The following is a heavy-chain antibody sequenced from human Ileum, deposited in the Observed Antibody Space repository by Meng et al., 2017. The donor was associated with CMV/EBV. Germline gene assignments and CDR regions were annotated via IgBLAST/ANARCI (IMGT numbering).Heavy chain of an antibody. CDR3: TTGYTNAWHDGY. CDR1: GFTFSNAW. V-gene: IGHV3-15*01. D-gene: IGHD5-24*01. J-gene: IGHJ4*02. CDR2: IKSKNNGGTT. Sequence: VQVVGVGGGLVKPGVSLKLSCAASGFTFSNAWMNWVRQAPGKGLEWVGRIKSKNNGGTTDFAAPVTGRFTISRDDSTNTLYLQMNSLKSDDTAMYYCTTGYTNAWHDGYWGQGTLVTVSS.